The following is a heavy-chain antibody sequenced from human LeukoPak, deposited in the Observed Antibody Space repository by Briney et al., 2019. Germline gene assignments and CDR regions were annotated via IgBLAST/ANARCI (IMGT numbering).Heavy chain of an antibody. Sequence: ASVKVSCKVSGYTLTELSMHWVRQAPGKRLEWMGGFDPEDGETIYAQKFQGRVTMTEDTSTDTAYMELSSLRSEDTAVYYCATELVDTAMVERAFDIWGQGTMVTVSS. CDR3: ATELVDTAMVERAFDI. J-gene: IGHJ3*02. V-gene: IGHV1-24*01. D-gene: IGHD5-18*01. CDR2: FDPEDGET. CDR1: GYTLTELS.